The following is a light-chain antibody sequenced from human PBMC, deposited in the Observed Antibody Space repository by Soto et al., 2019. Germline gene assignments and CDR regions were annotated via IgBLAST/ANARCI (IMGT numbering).Light chain of an antibody. CDR1: QSISNN. J-gene: IGKJ2*01. CDR3: HQYDNWPPYT. Sequence: EIVMTQSPATLSVSPGARATLSCRASQSISNNLIWYQQKSGQAPRLLIYGASTRATGIPARFSGSGSGTEFTLTISSRQSEDFAVYYCHQYDNWPPYTFGQGTKLEIK. V-gene: IGKV3-15*01. CDR2: GAS.